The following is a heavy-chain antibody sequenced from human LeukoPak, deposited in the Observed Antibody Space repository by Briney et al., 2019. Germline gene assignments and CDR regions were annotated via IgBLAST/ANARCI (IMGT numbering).Heavy chain of an antibody. D-gene: IGHD3-3*01. V-gene: IGHV1-69*06. CDR3: ATAYDLREYFDY. J-gene: IGHJ4*02. CDR1: GGTFSSYA. Sequence: SVKVSCKASGGTFSSYANSWVRQAPGQGLEWMGGIIPIFGTANYAQKFQGRVTMTEDTSTDTAYMELSSLRSEDTAVYYCATAYDLREYFDYWGQGTLVTVSS. CDR2: IIPIFGTA.